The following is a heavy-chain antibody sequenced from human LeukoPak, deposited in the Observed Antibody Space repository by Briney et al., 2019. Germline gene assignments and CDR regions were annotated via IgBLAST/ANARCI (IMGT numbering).Heavy chain of an antibody. CDR2: ISSSGSTI. CDR1: GFTFSTYE. J-gene: IGHJ1*01. Sequence: PGGSLRLSCAASGFTFSTYEMNWVRQAPGKGLEWVSYISSSGSTIYYADSVKGRFTISRDNAKNSLYLQMNSLRAEDTAVYYCARDPYSSFWYFQHCGQGTLVTVSS. D-gene: IGHD6-6*01. V-gene: IGHV3-48*03. CDR3: ARDPYSSFWYFQH.